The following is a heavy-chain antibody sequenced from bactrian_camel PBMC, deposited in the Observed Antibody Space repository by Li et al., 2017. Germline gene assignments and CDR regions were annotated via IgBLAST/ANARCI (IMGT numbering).Heavy chain of an antibody. CDR3: LSGDGLVTTDAAVRS. V-gene: IGHV3S1*01. CDR1: GTFTVPLC. CDR2: NNEGGSTT. D-gene: IGHD2*01. Sequence: HVQLVESGGDSVQAGGSLRLSCLVTGTFTVPLCMYWVRQAPGKGLERVALNNEGGSTTLYADSVKGRFTISRDNVKNTLSLQMNSLKPEDMANYYCLSGDGLVTTDAAVRSWGQGTQVTVSS. J-gene: IGHJ6*01.